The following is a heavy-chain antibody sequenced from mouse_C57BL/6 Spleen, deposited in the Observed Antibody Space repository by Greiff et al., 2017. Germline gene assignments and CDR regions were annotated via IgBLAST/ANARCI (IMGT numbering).Heavy chain of an antibody. Sequence: VQLQQSGPELVKPGASVKISCKASGYTFTDYYMNWVKQSHGKSLEWIGDINPNNGGTSYNQKFKGKATLTVDKSSSTAYMELRSLTSEDSAVYSCARGGRNWYFDVWGTGTTVTVSS. CDR2: INPNNGGT. J-gene: IGHJ1*03. CDR1: GYTFTDYY. V-gene: IGHV1-26*01. CDR3: ARGGRNWYFDV.